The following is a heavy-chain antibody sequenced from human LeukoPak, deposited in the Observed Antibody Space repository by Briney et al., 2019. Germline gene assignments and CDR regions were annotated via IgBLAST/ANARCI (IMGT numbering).Heavy chain of an antibody. V-gene: IGHV4-59*01. CDR2: IYYSGST. J-gene: IGHJ4*02. D-gene: IGHD3-22*01. Sequence: NPSETLSLTCTVSGGSISNYYWSWIRQPPGKGLEWIGFIYYSGSTNYNPSLKSRVTISVDTSKNQFSLKLSSVTAADTAVYYCARVADYYDSSGYYYFDYWGQGTLVTVSS. CDR1: GGSISNYY. CDR3: ARVADYYDSSGYYYFDY.